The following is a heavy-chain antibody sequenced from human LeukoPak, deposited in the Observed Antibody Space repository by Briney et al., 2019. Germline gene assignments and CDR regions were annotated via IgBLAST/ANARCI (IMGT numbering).Heavy chain of an antibody. J-gene: IGHJ4*02. CDR1: GGSISS. CDR2: IYFSGST. CDR3: ARGVVAAPQTFDY. D-gene: IGHD2-15*01. Sequence: LETLSLTCTVSGGSISSFYWSWFYWSWIRQPPGKGLEWIGYIYFSGSTNYNPSLKSRVTISVDTSKNQFSLKLSSVTAADTAVYYCARGVVAAPQTFDYWGQGTLVTVSS. V-gene: IGHV4-61*08.